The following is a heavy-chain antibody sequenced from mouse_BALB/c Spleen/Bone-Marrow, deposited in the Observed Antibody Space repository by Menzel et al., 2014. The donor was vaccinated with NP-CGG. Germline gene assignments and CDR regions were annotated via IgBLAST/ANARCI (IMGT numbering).Heavy chain of an antibody. CDR1: GYTFTSYV. CDR2: INPYNDGT. V-gene: IGHV1-14*01. CDR3: AREGGYYGSLYTMDY. D-gene: IGHD1-1*01. Sequence: EVQLQQSGPELVKPGASVKMSCKASGYTFTSYVMHWVKQKPGQGLEWIGYINPYNDGTKYNEKFKGKATLTSDKPSSTAYMELSSLTSEDSAVYYCAREGGYYGSLYTMDYWGQGTSVTVSS. J-gene: IGHJ4*01.